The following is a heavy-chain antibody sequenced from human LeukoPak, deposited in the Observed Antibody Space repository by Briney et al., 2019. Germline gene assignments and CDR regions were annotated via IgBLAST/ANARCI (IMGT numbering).Heavy chain of an antibody. CDR1: GFTFSSYE. CDR2: ISSSGSTI. V-gene: IGHV3-48*03. Sequence: GGSLRLSCAASGFTFSSYEMNWVRQAPGKGLEWVSYISSSGSTIYYADSVKGRFTVSRDNAKNSLYLQIDSLRAEDTAVYYCARNIVVVPAAILEWLDCGAFDIWGQGTMVTVSS. D-gene: IGHD2-2*01. J-gene: IGHJ3*02. CDR3: ARNIVVVPAAILEWLDCGAFDI.